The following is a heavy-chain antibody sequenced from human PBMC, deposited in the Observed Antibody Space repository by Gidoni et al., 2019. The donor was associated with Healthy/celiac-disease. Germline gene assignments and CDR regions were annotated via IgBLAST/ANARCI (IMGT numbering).Heavy chain of an antibody. Sequence: EVQLLESGGGLVQPGGSLRLSCAASGFTFSSYAMRWVRQAPGKGLEWVSAISGSGGSTYYADSVKGRFTISRDNSKNTLYLQMNSLRAEDTAVYYCAAMGFGELLQNALGMDVWGQGTTVTVSS. D-gene: IGHD3-10*01. J-gene: IGHJ6*02. CDR1: GFTFSSYA. CDR3: AAMGFGELLQNALGMDV. V-gene: IGHV3-23*01. CDR2: ISGSGGST.